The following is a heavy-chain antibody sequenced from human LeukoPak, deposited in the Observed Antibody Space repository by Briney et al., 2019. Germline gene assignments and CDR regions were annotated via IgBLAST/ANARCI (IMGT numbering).Heavy chain of an antibody. V-gene: IGHV1-18*01. D-gene: IGHD3-22*01. J-gene: IGHJ5*02. CDR3: TRMMYYYDSSGYWFHP. CDR2: ISAYNGNT. CDR1: GYTFTSYG. Sequence: GASVNVSCKASGYTFTSYGISWVGQAPGQGLAWMGWISAYNGNTNFAQKLQGRVTMTPDTSTSTAYMELRSRRSDDTAVYYCTRMMYYYDSSGYWFHPWGQGTLVTVSS.